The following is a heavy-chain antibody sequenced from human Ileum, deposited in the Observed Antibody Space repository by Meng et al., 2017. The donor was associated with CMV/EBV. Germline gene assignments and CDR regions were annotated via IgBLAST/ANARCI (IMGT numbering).Heavy chain of an antibody. CDR1: GGSISSGNYY. V-gene: IGHV4-61*02. D-gene: IGHD5-24*01. CDR2: IYASGNT. J-gene: IGHJ4*02. CDR3: VRGGDGYLY. Sequence: QVQLQESGPGLVKPSQTLSLTCTVSGGSISSGNYYWSWIRQPAGKGLEWIGGIYASGNTSYKPSLNSRVTMSVDTSKNQFSLKLNSVAAADTAVYYCVRGGDGYLYWGQGTLVTVSS.